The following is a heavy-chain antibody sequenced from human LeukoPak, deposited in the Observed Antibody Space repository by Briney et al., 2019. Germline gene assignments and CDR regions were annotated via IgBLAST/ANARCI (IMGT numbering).Heavy chain of an antibody. J-gene: IGHJ4*02. V-gene: IGHV3-30*03. Sequence: RGSLRLSCSASGFAFSSNAMHWVRQGPGRGPEWLAAIAYDGSNEDHADSVRGRFTISRDNSKNTLFLQMNSLRPEDTAIYYCARDLVYSSGWYAGELDHWGLGTLVIVSS. CDR2: IAYDGSNE. CDR3: ARDLVYSSGWYAGELDH. D-gene: IGHD6-19*01. CDR1: GFAFSSNA.